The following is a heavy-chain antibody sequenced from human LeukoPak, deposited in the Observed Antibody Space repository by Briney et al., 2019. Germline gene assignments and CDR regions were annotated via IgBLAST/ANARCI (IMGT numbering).Heavy chain of an antibody. D-gene: IGHD3-16*01. CDR3: ARGPPLD. CDR1: GGSISSSSYY. J-gene: IGHJ4*02. CDR2: IYYNGST. Sequence: KPSETLSLTCTVSGGSISSSSYYWGWIRQPPGKGLEWIGSIYYNGSTYYNPSLKSRVTISVDTSKNQFSLKLSSVTAADTAVYYCARGPPLDWGQETLVTVSS. V-gene: IGHV4-39*01.